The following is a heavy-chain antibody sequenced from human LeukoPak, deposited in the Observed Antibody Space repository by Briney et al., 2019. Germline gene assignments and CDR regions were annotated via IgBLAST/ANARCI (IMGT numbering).Heavy chain of an antibody. CDR3: ASRSSWYRENY. CDR1: GGSFSGYY. D-gene: IGHD6-13*01. V-gene: IGHV4-34*01. CDR2: INHSGST. Sequence: SPSETLSLTCAVYGGSFSGYYWSWIRQPPGKGLEWIGEINHSGSTNYNPSLKSRVTISVDTSKNQFSLKLSSVTAADTAVYYCASRSSWYRENYWGQGTLVTVSS. J-gene: IGHJ4*02.